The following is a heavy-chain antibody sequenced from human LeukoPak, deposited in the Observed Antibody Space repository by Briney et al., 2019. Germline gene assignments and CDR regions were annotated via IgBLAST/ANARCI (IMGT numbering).Heavy chain of an antibody. J-gene: IGHJ4*02. CDR3: ATLGEYYDSSGYYYN. V-gene: IGHV4-34*01. D-gene: IGHD3-22*01. CDR1: GGSSSGYY. CDR2: INHSGST. Sequence: SETLSLTCAAYGGSSSGYYWSWIRQPPGKGLEWIGEINHSGSTNYNPSLKSRVTISVDTSKNQFSLKLTSVTAADTAVYYCATLGEYYDSSGYYYNWGQGTLVTVSS.